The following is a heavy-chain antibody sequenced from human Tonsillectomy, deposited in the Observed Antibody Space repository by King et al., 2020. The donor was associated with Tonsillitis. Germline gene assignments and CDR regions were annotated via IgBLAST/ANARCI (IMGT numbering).Heavy chain of an antibody. D-gene: IGHD1-26*01. J-gene: IGHJ4*02. Sequence: QLQESGPGVVKPSETLSLICTVSGDSISNYYWSWIRPPPGKGLDWIGYIHYTGSTSHNPSLKSRVTISIDTSKNQFSLKLTSVTAADTAVYYCARGLPGALGAVDYWGQGTLVTVSS. CDR3: ARGLPGALGAVDY. V-gene: IGHV4-59*08. CDR2: IHYTGST. CDR1: GDSISNYY.